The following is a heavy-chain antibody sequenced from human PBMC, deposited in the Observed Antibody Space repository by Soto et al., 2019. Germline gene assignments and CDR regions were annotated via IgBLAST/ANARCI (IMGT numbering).Heavy chain of an antibody. V-gene: IGHV3-33*01. Sequence: QVQLVESGGGVVQPGRSLRLSCAASGFTFSSYGMHWVRQAPGKGLEWVAVIWYDGSNKYYADSVKGRFTISRDNSKNTLYLHMNSLRAEDTAVYYCARDFSSGWTFDYWGQGTLVTVSS. CDR1: GFTFSSYG. J-gene: IGHJ4*02. CDR3: ARDFSSGWTFDY. D-gene: IGHD6-19*01. CDR2: IWYDGSNK.